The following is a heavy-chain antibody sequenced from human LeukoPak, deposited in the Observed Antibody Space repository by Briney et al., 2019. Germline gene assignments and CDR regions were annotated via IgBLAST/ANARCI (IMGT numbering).Heavy chain of an antibody. Sequence: SQTLSLTCTVSGDSISSGSYYWSWIRQPAGKGLEWIGRISSSGSTNYNPSLKSRVTISVDTSKNQFSLKLSSVTAADTAVYYCARENYGSGSYRPLDYWGQGTLVTVSS. CDR3: ARENYGSGSYRPLDY. D-gene: IGHD3-10*01. V-gene: IGHV4-61*02. J-gene: IGHJ4*02. CDR1: GDSISSGSYY. CDR2: ISSSGST.